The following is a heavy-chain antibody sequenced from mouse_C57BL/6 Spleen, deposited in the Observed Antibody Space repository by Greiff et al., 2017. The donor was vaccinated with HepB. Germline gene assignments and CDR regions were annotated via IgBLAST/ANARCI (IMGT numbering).Heavy chain of an antibody. J-gene: IGHJ4*01. V-gene: IGHV5-17*01. CDR2: ISSGSSTI. D-gene: IGHD1-1*01. Sequence: EVNLVESGGGLVKPGGSLKLSCAASGFTFSDYGMHWVRQAPEKGLEWVAYISSGSSTIYYADTVKGRFTISRDNAKNTLFLQMTSLRSEDTAMYYCARGDYGTLYAMDYWGQGTSVTVSS. CDR3: ARGDYGTLYAMDY. CDR1: GFTFSDYG.